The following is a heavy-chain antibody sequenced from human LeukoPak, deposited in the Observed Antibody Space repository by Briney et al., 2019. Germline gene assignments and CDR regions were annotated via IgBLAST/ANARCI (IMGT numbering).Heavy chain of an antibody. CDR1: GGSFSGYY. V-gene: IGHV4-34*01. CDR2: INHSGST. Sequence: PSETLSLTCAVYGGSFSGYYWSWIRQPPGKGLEWIGEINHSGSTNYNPSLKSRVTISVDTSKNQFSLKLSSVTAADTAVYYCARGRTTDTTFYYYYYGMDVWGQGTTVTVSS. J-gene: IGHJ6*02. CDR3: ARGRTTDTTFYYYYYGMDV. D-gene: IGHD4-11*01.